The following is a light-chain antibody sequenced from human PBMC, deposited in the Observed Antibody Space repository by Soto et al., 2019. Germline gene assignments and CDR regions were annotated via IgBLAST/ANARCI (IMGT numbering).Light chain of an antibody. V-gene: IGLV1-47*01. J-gene: IGLJ7*01. CDR2: RND. Sequence: QSVLTQPPSASGTPGQTVTISCSGTRSNIGTNYVYWYQQLPGTAPKLLIYRNDRRPSGVPDRFSGSKSGTSASLAISGLRSEDEADYYCSAWDDSLSGVVFGGGTQLTVL. CDR3: SAWDDSLSGVV. CDR1: RSNIGTNY.